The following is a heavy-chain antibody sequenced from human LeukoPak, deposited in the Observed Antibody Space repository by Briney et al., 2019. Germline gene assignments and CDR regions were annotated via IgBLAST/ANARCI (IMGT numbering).Heavy chain of an antibody. J-gene: IGHJ5*02. CDR2: IIPIFGTA. Sequence: SVKVSCKASGGTFSSYAISWVRQAPGQGLEWMGGIIPIFGTANYAQKFQGRVTITADESTSTAYMELSSLRSEDTAVYYCARAIVGAAAGTGWFDPWGQGTLVTVSS. V-gene: IGHV1-69*01. D-gene: IGHD6-13*01. CDR1: GGTFSSYA. CDR3: ARAIVGAAAGTGWFDP.